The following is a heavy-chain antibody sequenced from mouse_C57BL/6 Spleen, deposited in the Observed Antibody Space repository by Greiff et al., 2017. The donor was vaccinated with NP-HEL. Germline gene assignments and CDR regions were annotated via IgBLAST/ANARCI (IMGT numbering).Heavy chain of an antibody. D-gene: IGHD1-1*01. J-gene: IGHJ3*01. CDR2: INPNNGGT. CDR1: GYTFTDYY. CDR3: ARSTGSSSWFAY. V-gene: IGHV1-26*01. Sequence: EVQLQQSGPELVKPGASVKISCKASGYTFTDYYMNWVKQSHGKSLEWIGDINPNNGGTSYNQKFKGKATLTVDKSSSTAYMELRSLTSEDSAVYYCARSTGSSSWFAYWGQGTLVTVSA.